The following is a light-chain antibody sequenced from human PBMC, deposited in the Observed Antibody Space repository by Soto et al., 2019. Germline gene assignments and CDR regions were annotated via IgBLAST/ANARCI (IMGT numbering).Light chain of an antibody. Sequence: DIVMTQSPDSLAVSLGERATINCKSSQSVLYNSKNKNYLAWYQQKPGQPPKLLIYWASTRESGVPDRFSGSGSGTDFTLTISSLQAEDVSVYYCQQHYGTPFTFGPGTKVDI. CDR2: WAS. CDR3: QQHYGTPFT. V-gene: IGKV4-1*01. J-gene: IGKJ3*01. CDR1: QSVLYNSKNKNY.